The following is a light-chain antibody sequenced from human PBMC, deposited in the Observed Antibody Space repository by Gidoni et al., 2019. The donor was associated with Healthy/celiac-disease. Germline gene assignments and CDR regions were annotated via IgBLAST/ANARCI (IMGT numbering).Light chain of an antibody. CDR2: DTS. CDR1: QPVSGNF. V-gene: IGKV3-20*01. Sequence: EIKLTQSPGTLSVSPGERATLFCRATQPVSGNFLAWYQQKPGQPPSLLIYDTSRRATGVPDRFSGSGSGTDFSLLISRLQTEDSALYYCQQYGASPLTFGGGTRVEI. CDR3: QQYGASPLT. J-gene: IGKJ4*01.